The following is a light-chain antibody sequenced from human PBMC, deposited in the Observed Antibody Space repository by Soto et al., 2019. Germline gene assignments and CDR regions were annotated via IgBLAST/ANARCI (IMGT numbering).Light chain of an antibody. CDR1: QSVSSY. V-gene: IGKV3-11*01. CDR3: QQRSNWPWT. Sequence: EIVLSQSPATLSLTPGERATLSCWASQSVSSYLAWYQHKPGQAPRLLIYDASNRATGIPARFSGSGSGTDFTLTIGSLEPEDFAVYYCQQRSNWPWTFGQGTKVDI. J-gene: IGKJ1*01. CDR2: DAS.